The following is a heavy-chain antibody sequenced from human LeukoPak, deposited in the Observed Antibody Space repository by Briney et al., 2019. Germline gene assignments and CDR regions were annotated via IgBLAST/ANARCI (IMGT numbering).Heavy chain of an antibody. V-gene: IGHV4-39*07. CDR1: GGSISSSSNY. Sequence: PSETLSLTCTVSGGSISSSSNYWGWIRQPPGKGLEWIGSIYYSGSTYYNPSLKSRVTISVDTSKNQFSLKLRSVTAADTAVYYCARDSPFDPWGQGTLVTVSS. J-gene: IGHJ5*02. CDR3: ARDSPFDP. CDR2: IYYSGST.